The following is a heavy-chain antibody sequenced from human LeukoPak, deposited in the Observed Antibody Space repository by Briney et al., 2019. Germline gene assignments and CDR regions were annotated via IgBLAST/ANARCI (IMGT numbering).Heavy chain of an antibody. D-gene: IGHD5-24*01. Sequence: GGSLRLSCAASGFTFDDYAMHWVRQAPGKGLEWVSGISWNSGSIGYADSVKGRFTISRDNAKNSLYLQMNSLRAEDMALYYCAKSKDGYKGGFDYWGQGTLVTVSA. CDR2: ISWNSGSI. CDR1: GFTFDDYA. J-gene: IGHJ4*02. V-gene: IGHV3-9*03. CDR3: AKSKDGYKGGFDY.